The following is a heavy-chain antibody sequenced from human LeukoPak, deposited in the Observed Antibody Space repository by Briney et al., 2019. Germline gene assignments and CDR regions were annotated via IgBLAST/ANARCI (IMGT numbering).Heavy chain of an antibody. Sequence: GGSLRLSCAASGFTFPNYVMSWVRQAPGKGREWVSAISGSGGNTYYADSVKGRFTISRDNSKNTLYLQMNSLRAEDAAVYYCANEYTKGDVWGQGTMVTVSS. J-gene: IGHJ3*01. CDR2: ISGSGGNT. CDR1: GFTFPNYV. CDR3: ANEYTKGDV. V-gene: IGHV3-23*01. D-gene: IGHD1-1*01.